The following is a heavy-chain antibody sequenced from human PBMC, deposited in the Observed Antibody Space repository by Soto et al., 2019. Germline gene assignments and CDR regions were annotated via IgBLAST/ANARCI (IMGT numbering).Heavy chain of an antibody. CDR2: IGTAGDT. J-gene: IGHJ3*02. D-gene: IGHD6-13*01. Sequence: EVQLVESGGGLVQPGGSLRLSCAASGFTFSSYDMHWVRQATGKGLEWVSAIGTAGDTYYPGSVKGRFTISREHANTTSELQMNSMRAGDTAVYYCARSGAAADAFDIWGQGTMVTVSS. CDR1: GFTFSSYD. V-gene: IGHV3-13*01. CDR3: ARSGAAADAFDI.